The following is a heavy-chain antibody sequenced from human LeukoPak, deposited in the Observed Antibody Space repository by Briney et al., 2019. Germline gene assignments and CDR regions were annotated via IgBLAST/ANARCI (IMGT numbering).Heavy chain of an antibody. Sequence: PSETLSLTCTVSGGSINNYYWSWIRQPPGKGLEWIGYIYYRGSTNYNPSLKSRVTISVDTSKSQFSLKMSSATAADTAVYYCARKLDMDVWGQGTTVTVSS. CDR3: ARKLDMDV. CDR2: IYYRGST. V-gene: IGHV4-59*01. CDR1: GGSINNYY. J-gene: IGHJ6*02. D-gene: IGHD1-1*01.